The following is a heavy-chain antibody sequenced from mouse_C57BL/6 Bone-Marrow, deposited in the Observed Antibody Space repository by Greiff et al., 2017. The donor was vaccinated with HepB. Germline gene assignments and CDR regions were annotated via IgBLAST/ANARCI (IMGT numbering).Heavy chain of an antibody. CDR3: ARDVIYYGNYTPFAY. D-gene: IGHD2-1*01. J-gene: IGHJ3*01. CDR1: GISITTGNYR. V-gene: IGHV3-5*01. Sequence: EVKVEESGPGLVKPSQTVFLTCTVTGISITTGNYRWSWIRQFPGNKLEWIGYIYYSGTITYNPSLTSRTTITRDTPKNQFFLEMNSLTAEDTATYYCARDVIYYGNYTPFAYWGQGTLVTVSA. CDR2: IYYSGTI.